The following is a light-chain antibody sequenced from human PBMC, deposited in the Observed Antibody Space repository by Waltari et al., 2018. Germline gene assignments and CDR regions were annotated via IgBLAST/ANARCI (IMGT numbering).Light chain of an antibody. CDR3: QQLNSYQS. Sequence: IQLTQSPSSLSASVGDRVTITCRASQGISTYLAWYQQKPGKAPQLLIYEASTLQIGVPSRVSGSGSGTDFTLTISSLQPEDFATYYCQQLNSYQSFGQGTRLEIK. CDR2: EAS. CDR1: QGISTY. V-gene: IGKV1-9*01. J-gene: IGKJ5*01.